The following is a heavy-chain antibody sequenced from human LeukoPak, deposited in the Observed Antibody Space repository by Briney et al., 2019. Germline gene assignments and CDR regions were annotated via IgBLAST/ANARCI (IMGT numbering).Heavy chain of an antibody. J-gene: IGHJ3*01. CDR1: GFTFRNYG. V-gene: IGHV3-33*08. CDR2: IWYDGSKK. D-gene: IGHD5/OR15-5a*01. Sequence: GGSLRLSCAASGFTFRNYGMHWVRQAPGKGLEWVAIIWYDGSKKYYADSVKGRFTISRDNSKNTLYLQMNSLRVEDTAVYYCARSHPRTSVFDFGGQGTMVTLSS. CDR3: ARSHPRTSVFDF.